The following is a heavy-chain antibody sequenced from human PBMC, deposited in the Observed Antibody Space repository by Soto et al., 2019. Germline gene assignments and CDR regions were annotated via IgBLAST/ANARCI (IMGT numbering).Heavy chain of an antibody. CDR2: IIPIFGKA. D-gene: IGHD1-26*01. J-gene: IGHJ4*02. CDR1: GGTFSTYS. V-gene: IGHV1-69*06. Sequence: QVQLVQSGAEVKKPGSSVKVSCKTSGGTFSTYSIVWVRQAPGEGLEWMGGIIPIFGKANYAQKFQDRVTITADKSTNTAFMELSSLKSEDAAMYYCASSSGNNYGVGTNYYFDYWGQGTLVTVSS. CDR3: ASSSGNNYGVGTNYYFDY.